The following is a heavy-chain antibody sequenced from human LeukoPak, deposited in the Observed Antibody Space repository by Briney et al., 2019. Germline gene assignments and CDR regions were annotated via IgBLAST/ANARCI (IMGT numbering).Heavy chain of an antibody. J-gene: IGHJ4*02. Sequence: PSETLSLTCTVSGGSITSYCCSWIRPPAGEVLGWIGCIYTGVGTTYNSCLRSGVTMSVDTSKTQSSLKLSAVTAADTPVYSFGRDSGDYAEYFDYWGQGTLVTVSS. CDR1: GGSITSYC. CDR2: IYTGVGT. V-gene: IGHV4-4*07. CDR3: GRDSGDYAEYFDY. D-gene: IGHD4-17*01.